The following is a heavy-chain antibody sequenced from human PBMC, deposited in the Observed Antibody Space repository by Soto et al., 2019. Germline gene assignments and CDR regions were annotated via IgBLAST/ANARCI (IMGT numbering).Heavy chain of an antibody. V-gene: IGHV4-39*01. Sequence: QLQLQESGPGLVKPSETLSLTCTVSGGSISSSSYYWGWIRQPPGKGLERIGSIYYSGSTYYNPSLKSRVTISVDTSKNQFSLKLSSVTAADTAVYYCASGDSSGWSFVDYWGQGTLVTVSS. D-gene: IGHD6-19*01. CDR3: ASGDSSGWSFVDY. CDR2: IYYSGST. CDR1: GGSISSSSYY. J-gene: IGHJ4*02.